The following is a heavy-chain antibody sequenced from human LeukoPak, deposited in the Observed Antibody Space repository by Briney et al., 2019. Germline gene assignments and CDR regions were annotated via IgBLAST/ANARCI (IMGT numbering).Heavy chain of an antibody. CDR3: AREGVGYSSGWYPGFDY. J-gene: IGHJ4*02. D-gene: IGHD6-19*01. CDR2: INPNSGGT. CDR1: GHTFTGYY. Sequence: ASVKVSCKASGHTFTGYYMHWVRQAPGQGLEWMGWINPNSGGTNYAQKFQGRVTMTRDTSISTAYMELSRLRSDDTAVYYCAREGVGYSSGWYPGFDYWGQGTLVTVSS. V-gene: IGHV1-2*02.